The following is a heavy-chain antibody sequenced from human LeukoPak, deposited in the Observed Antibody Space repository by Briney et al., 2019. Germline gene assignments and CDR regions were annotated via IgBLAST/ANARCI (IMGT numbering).Heavy chain of an antibody. V-gene: IGHV1-18*01. D-gene: IGHD3-22*01. CDR1: GYTFSSYG. Sequence: GASVKVSCKASGYTFSSYGFTWVRQAPGQGVEWMGWISAYNGKTNYAQKFQGRVTMTTDTSTTTAYMELRSLRSDDTAVYYCARARGIAMRVTGDDKQFDKHFDHWGQGTLVTVSS. J-gene: IGHJ4*02. CDR3: ARARGIAMRVTGDDKQFDKHFDH. CDR2: ISAYNGKT.